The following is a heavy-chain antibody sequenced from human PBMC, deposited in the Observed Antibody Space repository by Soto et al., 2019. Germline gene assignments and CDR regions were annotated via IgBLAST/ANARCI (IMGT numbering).Heavy chain of an antibody. Sequence: GASVKVSCKASGYTFTSYAMHWVRQAPGQRLEWMGWINAGNGNTKYSQKFQGRVTITRDTSASTAYMELSSLRSEDTAVYYCARDLDDILTGPTQDSGQYTGTMDVWGQGTTVTVSS. V-gene: IGHV1-3*01. CDR2: INAGNGNT. D-gene: IGHD3-9*01. CDR1: GYTFTSYA. J-gene: IGHJ6*02. CDR3: ARDLDDILTGPTQDSGQYTGTMDV.